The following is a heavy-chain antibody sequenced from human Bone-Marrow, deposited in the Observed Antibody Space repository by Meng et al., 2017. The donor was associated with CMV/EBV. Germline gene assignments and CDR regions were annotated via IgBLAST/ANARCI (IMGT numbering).Heavy chain of an antibody. D-gene: IGHD5-12*01. CDR3: AREMIQWVDY. CDR1: GFTFDDYT. Sequence: GESLKISCAASGFTFDDYTMHWVRQAPGKGLEWVSLISWDGGSTYYADSVKGRFTISRDNSKNSLYLQMNSLRAEDTAVYYCAREMIQWVDYWGQGTLVTVSS. CDR2: ISWDGGST. V-gene: IGHV3-43*01. J-gene: IGHJ4*02.